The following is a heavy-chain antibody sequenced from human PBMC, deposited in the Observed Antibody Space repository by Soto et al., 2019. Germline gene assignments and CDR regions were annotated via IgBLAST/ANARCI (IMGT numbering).Heavy chain of an antibody. CDR2: MNPNSGNT. D-gene: IGHD2-2*01. CDR1: GYTFTSYD. J-gene: IGHJ5*02. Sequence: AAVKVSCKASGYTFTSYDIKWVRQATGQGLEWMGWMNPNSGNTGYAQKFQGRVTMTRNTSISTAYMELSSLRSEDTAVYYCARTNDIVVVPALNWFDPWGQGTMVTVYS. V-gene: IGHV1-8*01. CDR3: ARTNDIVVVPALNWFDP.